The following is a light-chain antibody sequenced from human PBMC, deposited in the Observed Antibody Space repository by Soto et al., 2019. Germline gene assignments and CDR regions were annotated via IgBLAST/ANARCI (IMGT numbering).Light chain of an antibody. Sequence: DIQMTQSPSSLSASVGDRVTITCQASQDISNYLNWYQQKPGKAPKLLIYAASSLQSGVPSRFSGSGSGTDFTLTTSSLQPEDFATYYCQQSYSTPTFGQGTKVDI. V-gene: IGKV1-39*01. CDR1: QDISNY. CDR3: QQSYSTPT. J-gene: IGKJ1*01. CDR2: AAS.